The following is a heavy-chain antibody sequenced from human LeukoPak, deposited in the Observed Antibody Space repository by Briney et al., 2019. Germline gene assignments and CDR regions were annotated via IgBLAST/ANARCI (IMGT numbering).Heavy chain of an antibody. J-gene: IGHJ6*02. D-gene: IGHD4-17*01. CDR3: ARSVRDYVDYYYYYYGMDV. Sequence: SSETLSLICTVSGDPISRHYWRWIRQPPGKGLEGIGYIYYSWSTNYNPSVTSRVTLPVDTSKHQFSLKLSSVTAADTAVYYCARSVRDYVDYYYYYYGMDVWGQGTTVTVS. CDR1: GDPISRHY. CDR2: IYYSWST. V-gene: IGHV4-59*11.